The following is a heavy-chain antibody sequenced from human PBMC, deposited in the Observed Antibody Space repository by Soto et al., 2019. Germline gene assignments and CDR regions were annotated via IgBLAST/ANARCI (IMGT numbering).Heavy chain of an antibody. CDR1: GFTSSTSD. J-gene: IGHJ4*02. CDR2: ISYDGSVQ. CDR3: AKRARTWHFDD. Sequence: QVQLVESGGGVVQPGRSLRLSCAASGFTSSTSDTHWVRQAPGKGLQWVAAISYDGSVQYYEDSVKGRFSISRDNSKTTLFLQMHTLRAEDTAMYYCAKRARTWHFDDWGQGTLVTASS. V-gene: IGHV3-30*18.